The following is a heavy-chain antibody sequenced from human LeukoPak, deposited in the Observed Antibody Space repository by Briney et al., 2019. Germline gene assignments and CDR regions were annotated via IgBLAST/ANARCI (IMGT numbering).Heavy chain of an antibody. CDR3: ARGPGPDIVVVPAAIFDY. CDR1: GGSISSYY. Sequence: SETLSLTCTVSGGSISSYYWSWIRQPPGKGLEWIGEINHSGSTNYNPSLKSRVTISVDTSKNQFSLKLSSVTAADTAVYYCARGPGPDIVVVPAAIFDYWGQGTLVTVSS. V-gene: IGHV4-34*01. CDR2: INHSGST. J-gene: IGHJ4*02. D-gene: IGHD2-2*02.